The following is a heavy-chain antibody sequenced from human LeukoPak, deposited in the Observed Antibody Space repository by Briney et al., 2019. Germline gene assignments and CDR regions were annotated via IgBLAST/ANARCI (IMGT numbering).Heavy chain of an antibody. J-gene: IGHJ5*02. CDR3: ARGSFAAAEYDP. CDR1: GFTFSSYG. CDR2: ISAYNGNT. V-gene: IGHV1-18*01. Sequence: GGSLRLSCAASGFTFSSYGISWVRQAPGQGLEWMGWISAYNGNTNYAQKLQGRVTMTTDTSTSTAYMELRSLRSDDTAVYYCARGSFAAAEYDPWGQGTLVTVSS. D-gene: IGHD6-13*01.